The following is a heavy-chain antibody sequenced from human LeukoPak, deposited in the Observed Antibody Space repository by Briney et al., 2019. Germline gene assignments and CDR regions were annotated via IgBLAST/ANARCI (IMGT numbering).Heavy chain of an antibody. J-gene: IGHJ4*02. CDR2: FYGGSST. V-gene: IGHV3-53*01. Sequence: GGSLRLSCAASGFTVSSNYMSWVRQAPGKGLEWVSVFYGGSSTYYADSVKGRFTISRDNSKNTLYLQMNSLRAEDTAVYYCARGSDGYNYYFDYWGQGIPVTVSS. D-gene: IGHD5-24*01. CDR1: GFTVSSNY. CDR3: ARGSDGYNYYFDY.